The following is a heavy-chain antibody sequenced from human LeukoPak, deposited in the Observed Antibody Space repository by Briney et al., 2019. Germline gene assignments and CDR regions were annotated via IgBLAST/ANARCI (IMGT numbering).Heavy chain of an antibody. D-gene: IGHD1-1*01. CDR2: IIPIFGTA. V-gene: IGHV1-69*05. Sequence: ASVKVSCKASGGTFSSYAISWVRQAPGQGLEWMGRIIPIFGTANYAQKFQGSVTITTDESTSTAYMELSSLRSEDTAVYYCARDRTTGTSGVWFDPWGQGTLVTVSS. CDR3: ARDRTTGTSGVWFDP. CDR1: GGTFSSYA. J-gene: IGHJ5*02.